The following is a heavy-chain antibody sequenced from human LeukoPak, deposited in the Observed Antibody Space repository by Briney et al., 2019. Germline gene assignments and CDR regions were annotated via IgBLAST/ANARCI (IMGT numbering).Heavy chain of an antibody. D-gene: IGHD1-7*01. J-gene: IGHJ4*02. CDR2: IDNDGNT. CDR1: GFSFKNCW. CDR3: ARDENWNYDAVDY. Sequence: PGGSLRLSCAASGFSFKNCWMHWVRQAPGKGLEWVSRIDNDGNTKYADSVKGRFTISRDNSKNTLYLQMNSLRAEDTAVYYCARDENWNYDAVDYWGQGTLVTVSS. V-gene: IGHV3-74*03.